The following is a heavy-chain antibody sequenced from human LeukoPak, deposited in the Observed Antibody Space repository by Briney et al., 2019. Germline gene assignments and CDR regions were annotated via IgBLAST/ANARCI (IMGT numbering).Heavy chain of an antibody. D-gene: IGHD4-17*01. CDR1: GFTFSNYA. CDR3: AKFWDFGDYAIDY. V-gene: IGHV3-23*01. Sequence: PGGSLRLSGAASGFTFSNYAMSWVRQAPGKGLEWVSAVSGRGDSTYYAGSVKGRFTISRDNSKNTVYLQMNSLRAEDTAVYYCAKFWDFGDYAIDYWGQGTLVTVSS. CDR2: VSGRGDST. J-gene: IGHJ4*02.